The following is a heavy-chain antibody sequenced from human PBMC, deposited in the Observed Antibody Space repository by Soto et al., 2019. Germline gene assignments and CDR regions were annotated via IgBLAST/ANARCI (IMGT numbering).Heavy chain of an antibody. V-gene: IGHV3-66*01. D-gene: IGHD1-7*01. CDR1: GISVSSTY. CDR3: ASFPPYLRGNYYFSAY. J-gene: IGHJ4*02. CDR2: IFGAHST. Sequence: PGGSPRLSCAASGISVSSTYITWVCQNPGKGLEWVSVIFGAHSTYYADSVKGRFIISRDNSKNTLYLQMSSLRAEDTAMYHFASFPPYLRGNYYFSAYWGQGTLVTVSP.